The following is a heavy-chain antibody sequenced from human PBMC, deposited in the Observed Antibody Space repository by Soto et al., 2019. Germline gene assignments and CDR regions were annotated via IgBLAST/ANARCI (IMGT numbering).Heavy chain of an antibody. V-gene: IGHV3-23*01. J-gene: IGHJ4*02. Sequence: EVQLLESGGGLVQPGGSLRLSCAASGFTFSSYAMSWVRQAPGKGLEWVSAISGSGGSTYYADSVKGRFTISRDNSKNTLYLQMNSLRAEETAVYYCANEIGCGSSWFEFDYWCQGTLVTVSS. CDR1: GFTFSSYA. D-gene: IGHD6-13*01. CDR2: ISGSGGST. CDR3: ANEIGCGSSWFEFDY.